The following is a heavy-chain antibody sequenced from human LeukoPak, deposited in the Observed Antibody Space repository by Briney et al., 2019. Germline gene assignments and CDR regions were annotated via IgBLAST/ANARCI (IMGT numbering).Heavy chain of an antibody. V-gene: IGHV1-2*04. J-gene: IGHJ6*02. CDR3: AREGIAVAGDPDDNYYGMDV. Sequence: ASVKVSCKASGYTFTSYAMHWVRQAPGQRLEWMGWINPKTGGTTYAQKFQGWVTMTRDTSINTAYMELSRLRSDDTAVYYCAREGIAVAGDPDDNYYGMDVWGQGTTVTVSS. CDR1: GYTFTSYA. D-gene: IGHD6-19*01. CDR2: INPKTGGT.